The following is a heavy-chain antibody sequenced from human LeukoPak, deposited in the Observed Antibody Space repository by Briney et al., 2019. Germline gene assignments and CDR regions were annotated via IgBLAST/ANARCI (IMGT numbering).Heavy chain of an antibody. V-gene: IGHV3-23*01. CDR3: AKDYYDSSGYFGGPAAFDI. CDR1: GFTFSSYA. Sequence: GGSLRLSCAASGFTFSSYAMSWVRQAPGKGLEWVSAISGSGGSTYYADSVKGRFTISRDNSKNTLYLQMNSLRAEDTAVYYCAKDYYDSSGYFGGPAAFDIWGQGTMVTVSS. D-gene: IGHD3-22*01. CDR2: ISGSGGST. J-gene: IGHJ3*02.